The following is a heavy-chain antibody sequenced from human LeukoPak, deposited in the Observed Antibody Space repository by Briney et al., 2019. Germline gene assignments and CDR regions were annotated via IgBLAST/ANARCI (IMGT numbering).Heavy chain of an antibody. V-gene: IGHV3-21*01. J-gene: IGHJ4*02. Sequence: GGSLCLSCAASGFTFSSYSMNWVRQAPWKGLEGVSSISSSSSYICYADSVKGRFTISRDNAKNSLYLQMNSLRAEDTAVYYCARVGSSTSCYGYWGQGTLDTVSS. D-gene: IGHD2-2*01. CDR3: ARVGSSTSCYGY. CDR1: GFTFSSYS. CDR2: ISSSSSYI.